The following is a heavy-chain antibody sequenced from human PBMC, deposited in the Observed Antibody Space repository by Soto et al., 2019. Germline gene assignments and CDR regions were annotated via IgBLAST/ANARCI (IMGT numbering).Heavy chain of an antibody. J-gene: IGHJ6*02. CDR3: ARINVLRYFDWLSYYYYGMDV. CDR2: IDPSDSYT. D-gene: IGHD3-9*01. V-gene: IGHV5-10-1*01. CDR1: GYSFTSYW. Sequence: PGESLKISCKGSGYSFTSYWISWVRQMPGKGLEWVGRIDPSDSYTNYSPSFQGHVTISADKSISTAYLQWSSLKASDTAMYYCARINVLRYFDWLSYYYYGMDVWGQGTTVTVFS.